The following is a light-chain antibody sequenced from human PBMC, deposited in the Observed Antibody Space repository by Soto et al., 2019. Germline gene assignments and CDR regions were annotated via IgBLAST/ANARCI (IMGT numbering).Light chain of an antibody. J-gene: IGKJ1*01. Sequence: EIVMTQSPATLSVSPGERATLSCRASQSVSSNLAWYQQKPGQAPRLLMYGAPTRATGIPDRFSGSGSGTEFTLTISSLQSEDFAVCVCQQHNNWPPWTFGQGTKVEIK. CDR3: QQHNNWPPWT. V-gene: IGKV3-15*01. CDR2: GAP. CDR1: QSVSSN.